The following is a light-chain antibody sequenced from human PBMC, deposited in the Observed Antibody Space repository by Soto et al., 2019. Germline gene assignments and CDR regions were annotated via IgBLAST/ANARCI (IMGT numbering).Light chain of an antibody. CDR1: SSNIGADYD. J-gene: IGLJ2*01. V-gene: IGLV1-40*01. CDR2: DNS. Sequence: QSVLTQPPSVSGAPGQRVTISCTGSSSNIGADYDVHWYQQHPGTAPKLLIYDNSNRPSGVPDRFSGSKSGTSASLAITGLQAEDEADYYCKSYDSSLSVLFGGGTKVTVL. CDR3: KSYDSSLSVL.